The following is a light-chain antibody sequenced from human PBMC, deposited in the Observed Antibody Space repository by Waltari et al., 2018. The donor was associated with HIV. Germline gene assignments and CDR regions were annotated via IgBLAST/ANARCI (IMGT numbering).Light chain of an antibody. J-gene: IGLJ1*01. V-gene: IGLV2-23*02. Sequence: QSALPQPASVSGSPGQSITISCPGTSRDVGTYNVLSWYQQHPGKAPKLMIYEVNRRPAGVSNRFSGSKSGNTASLTISGLQAEDEADYHCCSYAGSSTHVFGTGTKVTVL. CDR3: CSYAGSSTHV. CDR1: SRDVGTYNV. CDR2: EVN.